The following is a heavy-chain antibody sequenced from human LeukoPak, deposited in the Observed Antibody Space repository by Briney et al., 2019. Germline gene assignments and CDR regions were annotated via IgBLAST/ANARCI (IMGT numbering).Heavy chain of an antibody. CDR1: GFTFSNYD. Sequence: GSLRLSCAASGFTFSNYDMHWVRQATGKGLEWVSAIGTGGDTYYPGSVKGRFTISRENAKNSLYLQMNSLRVEDTAVYYCVRQQTPHGNFDYWGQGTLVTVSS. V-gene: IGHV3-13*01. D-gene: IGHD1-26*01. J-gene: IGHJ4*02. CDR3: VRQQTPHGNFDY. CDR2: IGTGGDT.